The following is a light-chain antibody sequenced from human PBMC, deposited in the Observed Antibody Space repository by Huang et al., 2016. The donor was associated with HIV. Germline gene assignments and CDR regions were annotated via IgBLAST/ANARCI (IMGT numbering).Light chain of an antibody. Sequence: EIVMTQSPATLSVSPGERATLSCRASQSVSSNLAWYQQKLGQAPRLLIYGASTRATGIPARLSGSGSGTEFTLTISSLQSEDFAVYYCQQYNDWPPYTFGQGTKLEIK. V-gene: IGKV3-15*01. J-gene: IGKJ2*01. CDR2: GAS. CDR3: QQYNDWPPYT. CDR1: QSVSSN.